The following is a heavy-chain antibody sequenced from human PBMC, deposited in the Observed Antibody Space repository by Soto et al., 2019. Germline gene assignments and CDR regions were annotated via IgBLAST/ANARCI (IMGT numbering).Heavy chain of an antibody. D-gene: IGHD3-16*01. V-gene: IGHV4-38-2*02. Sequence: SETLSLTFAVSGYDSISGYHSGWIWQPPGKGLEWIGSIYHSGSTYYNPSLKSRVTISVDTSKNQFSLKLSSVTAADTAVYYCAREVPVYADRMGPVDYWGQGTLVT. CDR1: GYDSISGYH. J-gene: IGHJ4*02. CDR3: AREVPVYADRMGPVDY. CDR2: IYHSGST.